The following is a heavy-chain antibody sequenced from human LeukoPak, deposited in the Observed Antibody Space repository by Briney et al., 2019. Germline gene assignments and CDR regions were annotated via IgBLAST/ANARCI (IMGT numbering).Heavy chain of an antibody. CDR1: GFSVSASY. CDR3: AKDFYVDAFDI. CDR2: ISNEGAT. V-gene: IGHV3-53*01. D-gene: IGHD3-16*01. J-gene: IGHJ3*02. Sequence: GGSLRLSCAASGFSVSASYMSWVRQAPGKGLESVSVISNEGATYYADSVKGRFTISRDNSKNTLYLQMNSLRAEDTAVYYCAKDFYVDAFDIWGQGTMVTVSS.